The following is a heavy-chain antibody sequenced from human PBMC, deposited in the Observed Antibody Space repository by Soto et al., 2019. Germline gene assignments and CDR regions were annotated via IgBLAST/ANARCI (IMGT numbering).Heavy chain of an antibody. V-gene: IGHV1-8*01. CDR1: GYTFTSYD. D-gene: IGHD2-15*01. CDR3: AGEGGGYCSGGSCDEGVWFGYYYYGMDV. CDR2: MNPNSGNT. Sequence: ASVKVSCKASGYTFTSYDINWVRQATGQGLEWMGWMNPNSGNTGYAQKFQGRVTMTRNTSIGTAYMELSSLRSEDTAVYYCAGEGGGYCSGGSCDEGVWFGYYYYGMDVWGQGTTVTVSS. J-gene: IGHJ6*02.